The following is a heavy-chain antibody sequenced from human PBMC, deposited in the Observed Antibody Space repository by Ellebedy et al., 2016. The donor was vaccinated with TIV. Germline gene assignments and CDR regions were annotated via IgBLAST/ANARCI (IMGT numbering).Heavy chain of an antibody. CDR1: GGTFSSYA. CDR3: ARGTRRTGYYYDSSGLPIYGMDV. Sequence: SVKVSCXASGGTFSSYAISWVRQAPGQGLEWMGGIIPIFGTANYAQKFQGRVTITADESTSTAYMELSSLRSEDTAVYYCARGTRRTGYYYDSSGLPIYGMDVWGQGTTVTVSS. J-gene: IGHJ6*02. D-gene: IGHD3-22*01. V-gene: IGHV1-69*13. CDR2: IIPIFGTA.